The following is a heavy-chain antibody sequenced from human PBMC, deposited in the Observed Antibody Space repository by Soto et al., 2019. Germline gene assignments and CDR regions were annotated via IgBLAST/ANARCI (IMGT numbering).Heavy chain of an antibody. CDR1: GGTFSSYA. D-gene: IGHD2-15*01. Sequence: QVQLVQSGAEVKKPGSSVKVSCKASGGTFSSYAISWVRQAPGQGLEWMGGIIPIFGTANYAQKFQGRATITADDSTSTAYMELRSLGSEATAVYCWSREVVVSATGWFDPWGQGPLVTVSS. V-gene: IGHV1-69*12. J-gene: IGHJ5*02. CDR2: IIPIFGTA. CDR3: SREVVVSATGWFDP.